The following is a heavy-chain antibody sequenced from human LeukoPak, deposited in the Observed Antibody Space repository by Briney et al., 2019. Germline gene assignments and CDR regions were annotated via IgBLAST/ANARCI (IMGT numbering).Heavy chain of an antibody. CDR2: LSNGRSYI. J-gene: IGHJ4*02. CDR3: AKNSGSYYGNIDY. D-gene: IGHD1-26*01. CDR1: GFTFSDYN. V-gene: IGHV3-21*01. Sequence: GGSLRLSCAASGFTFSDYNMNWVRQAVGKGLEWVSSLSNGRSYIYYAESVKGRFTISRDNAKNSLYLQMNSLRAEDTAVYYCAKNSGSYYGNIDYWGQGTLVTVSS.